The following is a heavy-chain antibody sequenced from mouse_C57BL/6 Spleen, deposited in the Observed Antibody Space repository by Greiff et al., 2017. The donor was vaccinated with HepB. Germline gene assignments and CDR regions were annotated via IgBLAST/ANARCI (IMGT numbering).Heavy chain of an antibody. Sequence: EVQRVESGGDLVKPGGSLKLSCAASGFTFSSYGMSWVRQTPDKRLEWVATISSGGSYTYYPDSVKGRFTISRDNAKNTLYLQMSSLKSEDTAMYYCARQPMVTTDYAMDYWGQGTSVTVSS. CDR2: ISSGGSYT. CDR3: ARQPMVTTDYAMDY. CDR1: GFTFSSYG. J-gene: IGHJ4*01. D-gene: IGHD2-2*01. V-gene: IGHV5-6*01.